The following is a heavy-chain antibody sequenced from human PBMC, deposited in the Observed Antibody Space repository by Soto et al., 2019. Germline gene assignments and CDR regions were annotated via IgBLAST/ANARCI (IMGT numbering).Heavy chain of an antibody. D-gene: IGHD1-26*01. Sequence: EVLLVESGGGVVQPGGSLRLSCEASGFKFDDYMMHWVRQAPGKGLEWISRISWDGDFLDYADSIKGRFTVSRDNSKNSLYLHMNSLKTEDTAFYYCAKEGNGGSSLDHWGQGTLDTVSS. CDR2: ISWDGDFL. V-gene: IGHV3-43*01. J-gene: IGHJ4*02. CDR3: AKEGNGGSSLDH. CDR1: GFKFDDYM.